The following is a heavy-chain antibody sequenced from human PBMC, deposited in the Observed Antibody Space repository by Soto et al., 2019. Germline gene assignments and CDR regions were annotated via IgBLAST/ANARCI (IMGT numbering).Heavy chain of an antibody. CDR3: ARDRSAAGLFDY. V-gene: IGHV1-18*01. CDR1: GYTFTNYG. D-gene: IGHD6-13*01. CDR2: VSPYNGNR. J-gene: IGHJ4*02. Sequence: QVQLVQSGAEVRKPGASVKVSCKSSGYTFTNYGITWVRQAPGQGLEWMGWVSPYNGNREYAQKCQGRVTMTTDTSTSTAYMDLRSLRSDDTAVYYCARDRSAAGLFDYWGQGTLVTVSS.